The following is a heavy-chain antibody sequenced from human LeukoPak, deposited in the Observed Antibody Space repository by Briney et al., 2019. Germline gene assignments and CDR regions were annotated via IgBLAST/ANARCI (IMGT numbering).Heavy chain of an antibody. CDR1: GYTLTELS. CDR3: ATEGHPYSSGWYYFDY. D-gene: IGHD6-19*01. Sequence: ASAKVSCKVSGYTLTELSMHWVRQAPGKGLEWMGGFDPKDGETIYAQKFQGRVTMTEDTSTDTAYMGLSSLRSEDTAVYYCATEGHPYSSGWYYFDYWGQGTLVTVSS. V-gene: IGHV1-24*01. J-gene: IGHJ4*02. CDR2: FDPKDGET.